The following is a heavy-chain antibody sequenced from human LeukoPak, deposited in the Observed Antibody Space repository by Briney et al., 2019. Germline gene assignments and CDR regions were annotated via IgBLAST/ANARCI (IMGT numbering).Heavy chain of an antibody. J-gene: IGHJ4*02. CDR1: GFGFSNYW. CDR3: ATGRWFGEFAGSAFED. CDR2: IKEDGSVI. Sequence: GGSRRLSCLGSGFGFSNYWMTWLRQAPGEWLEWVANIKEDGSVIYYADSVKGRFTISRDNAKNSVYLQMNSLRVEDTALYYCATGRWFGEFAGSAFEDWGQGTLVTVSS. D-gene: IGHD3-10*01. V-gene: IGHV3-7*01.